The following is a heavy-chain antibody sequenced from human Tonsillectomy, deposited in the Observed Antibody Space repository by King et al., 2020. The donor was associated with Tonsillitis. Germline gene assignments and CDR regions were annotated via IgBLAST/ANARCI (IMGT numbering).Heavy chain of an antibody. D-gene: IGHD3-22*01. Sequence: VQLQQWGAGLLEPSETLSLTCAVYGGSFSGYYWSWIRQPPGKGLEWIGEINHSGSTNYNPSLKSRVTISVDTSKNQFSLKLSSVSAADTAVYYCARGRGSYYDSTWSGINFDIWGQGTMVTVSS. V-gene: IGHV4-34*01. J-gene: IGHJ3*02. CDR2: INHSGST. CDR1: GGSFSGYY. CDR3: ARGRGSYYDSTWSGINFDI.